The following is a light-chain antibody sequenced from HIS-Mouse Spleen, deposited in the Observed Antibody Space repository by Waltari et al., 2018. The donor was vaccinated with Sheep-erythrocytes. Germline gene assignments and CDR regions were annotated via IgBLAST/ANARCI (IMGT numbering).Light chain of an antibody. V-gene: IGLV2-23*01. CDR2: EGS. CDR1: SSDVRSYNL. CDR3: CSYAGSSTPWV. Sequence: QSALTQPASVSGSPGQSITISCTGTSSDVRSYNLVSWYQQHPGKAPKLMIYEGSKRPSGGSNRFSGSKSGNTASLTISGLQAEDEADYYCCSYAGSSTPWVFGGGTKLTVL. J-gene: IGLJ3*02.